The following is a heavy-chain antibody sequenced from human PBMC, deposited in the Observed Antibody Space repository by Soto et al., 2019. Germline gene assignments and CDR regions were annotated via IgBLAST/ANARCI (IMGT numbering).Heavy chain of an antibody. V-gene: IGHV5-51*01. D-gene: IGHD5-12*01. J-gene: IGHJ4*02. CDR3: XRLAGVGDGYNYLEALGFDY. CDR1: GYSFTSYW. Sequence: GESLKSSCKGSGYSFTSYWIGWVRQMPGKGLEWMGIIYPGDSDTRYSPSFQGQVTISADKSISTAYLQWSSLKASDTAMYYCXRLAGVGDGYNYLEALGFDYWGQGTLVTVSS. CDR2: IYPGDSDT.